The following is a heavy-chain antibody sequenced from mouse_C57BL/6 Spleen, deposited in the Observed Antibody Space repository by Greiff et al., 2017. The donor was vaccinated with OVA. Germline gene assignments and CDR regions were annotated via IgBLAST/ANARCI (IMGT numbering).Heavy chain of an antibody. CDR3: ARPSSGSLDY. CDR1: GYTFTSYW. J-gene: IGHJ2*01. CDR2: IDPSDSYT. Sequence: LQQPGAELVRPGTSVKLSCKASGYTFTSYWMHWVKQRPGQGLEWIGEIDPSDSYTNYNQKFKGKSTLTVDKSSSTAYMQLSSLTSEDSAVYYCARPSSGSLDYWGQGTTLTVSS. D-gene: IGHD3-2*02. V-gene: IGHV1-59*01.